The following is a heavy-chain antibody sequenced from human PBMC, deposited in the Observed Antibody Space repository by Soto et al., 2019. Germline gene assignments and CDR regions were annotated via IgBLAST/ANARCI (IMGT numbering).Heavy chain of an antibody. CDR1: GFTFSSYS. CDR3: ARVSLVPAAIPGYYYGMDV. D-gene: IGHD2-2*02. V-gene: IGHV3-21*01. CDR2: ISSSSSYI. Sequence: GGSLRLSCAASGFTFSSYSMKWVRQAPGKGLEWVSSISSSSSYIYYADSVKGRFTISRDNAKNSLYLQMNSLRAEDTAVYYCARVSLVPAAIPGYYYGMDVWGQGTTVTVSS. J-gene: IGHJ6*02.